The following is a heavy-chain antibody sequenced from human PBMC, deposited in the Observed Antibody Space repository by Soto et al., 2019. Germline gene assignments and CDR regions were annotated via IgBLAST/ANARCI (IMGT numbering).Heavy chain of an antibody. J-gene: IGHJ3*01. CDR2: INPSGGRT. D-gene: IGHD3-3*01. CDR3: ARDTDGITIHPGAIDF. CDR1: GNTFTSYY. Sequence: ASVNGSCKASGNTFTSYYMHWVRQAPGQGIEWMGIINPSGGRTSYAQKFQGRVTMNRDTSTSKVYMELSSLRSEDTAVYYCARDTDGITIHPGAIDFWGQGTMVRVSS. V-gene: IGHV1-46*01.